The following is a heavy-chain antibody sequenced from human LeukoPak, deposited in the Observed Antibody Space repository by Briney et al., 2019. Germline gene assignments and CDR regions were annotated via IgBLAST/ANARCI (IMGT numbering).Heavy chain of an antibody. CDR1: GYTFTGYY. CDR3: AREGGGPNYYYYYYMDV. CDR2: INPNSGGT. V-gene: IGHV1-2*02. D-gene: IGHD2-15*01. J-gene: IGHJ6*03. Sequence: ASVKVSCKASGYTFTGYYMHWVRQAPGQGLEWMGWINPNSGGTNYAQKFQGRVTITADKSTSTAYMELSSLRSEDTAVYYCAREGGGPNYYYYYYMDVWGKGTTVTVSS.